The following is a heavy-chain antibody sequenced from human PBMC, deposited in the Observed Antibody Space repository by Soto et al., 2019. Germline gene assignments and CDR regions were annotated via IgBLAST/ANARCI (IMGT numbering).Heavy chain of an antibody. CDR1: GGSISSSSYY. CDR2: IYYSGST. V-gene: IGHV4-39*01. Sequence: SETLSLTCTVSGGSISSSSYYWGWIRQPPGKGLEWIGSIYYSGSTYYNPSLKSRVTISVDTSKNQFSLKLSSVTAADTAVYYCARRKRPIAVAAPFDYWGQGTLVTVSS. J-gene: IGHJ4*02. D-gene: IGHD6-19*01. CDR3: ARRKRPIAVAAPFDY.